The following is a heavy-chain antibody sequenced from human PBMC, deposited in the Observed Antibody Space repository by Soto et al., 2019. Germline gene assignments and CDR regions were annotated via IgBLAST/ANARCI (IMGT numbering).Heavy chain of an antibody. J-gene: IGHJ4*02. Sequence: SEKVTCTTAGYTFTGYHIHWVRHAPGHRLEWMGWINPISGGTKYREKFQARDSITRDKSSSKAYMELRSLTSDDSAVYYCEKDGRHCSGGSCPQGHWGQGTMVTVSS. CDR2: INPISGGT. CDR3: EKDGRHCSGGSCPQGH. D-gene: IGHD2-15*01. CDR1: GYTFTGYH. V-gene: IGHV1-2*02.